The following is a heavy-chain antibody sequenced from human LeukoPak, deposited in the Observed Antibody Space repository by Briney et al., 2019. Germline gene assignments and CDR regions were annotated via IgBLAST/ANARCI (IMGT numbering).Heavy chain of an antibody. D-gene: IGHD3-9*01. CDR2: ISGSGGST. CDR3: AKTPYYDILTGYYPDY. J-gene: IGHJ4*02. CDR1: GFTFSSYG. Sequence: TGGSLRLSCAASGFTFSSYGMSWVRQAPGKGLEWVSAISGSGGSTYYADSVKGRFTISRDNSKNTLYLQMNSLRAEDTAVYYCAKTPYYDILTGYYPDYWGQGTLVTVSS. V-gene: IGHV3-23*01.